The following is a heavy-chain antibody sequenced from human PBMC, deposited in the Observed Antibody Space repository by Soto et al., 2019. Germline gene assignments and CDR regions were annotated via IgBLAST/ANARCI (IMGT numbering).Heavy chain of an antibody. J-gene: IGHJ4*02. D-gene: IGHD2-8*01. V-gene: IGHV4-4*02. CDR2: IFHDGTA. CDR1: GVSISSGNW. CDR3: ARLVYDTRLNYMYFDF. Sequence: QVKLQESGPGVATPSGTLSLTCAVSGVSISSGNWWTWARQTPQRGLAYIGEIFHDGTANYYPSFERRVAISVDTSKNQSSLKLTSVTAAATAIYFCARLVYDTRLNYMYFDFWAQGALVTVSS.